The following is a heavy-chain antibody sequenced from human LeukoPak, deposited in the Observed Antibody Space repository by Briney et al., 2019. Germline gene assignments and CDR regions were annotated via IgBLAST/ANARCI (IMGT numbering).Heavy chain of an antibody. CDR3: ARDFEEWTYNWFDP. V-gene: IGHV3-11*04. Sequence: GGSLRLSCAASGFTFSDYYMSWIRQAPGKGLEWVSYISSSGSTIYYADSVKGRFTISRDNAKNSLYQQMNSLRAEDTAVYYCARDFEEWTYNWFDPWGQGTLVTVSS. D-gene: IGHD3-10*01. CDR2: ISSSGSTI. CDR1: GFTFSDYY. J-gene: IGHJ5*02.